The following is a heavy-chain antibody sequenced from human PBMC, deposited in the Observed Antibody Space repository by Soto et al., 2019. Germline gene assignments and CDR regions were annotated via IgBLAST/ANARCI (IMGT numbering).Heavy chain of an antibody. CDR2: ISAYNGNT. CDR3: AREVPGILTGYYSWFDP. J-gene: IGHJ5*02. Sequence: GASVKVSCKASGYTFTSYGISWVRQAPGQGLEWMGWISAYNGNTNYAQKLQGRVTMTTDTSTSTAYMELRSLRSDDTAVYYCAREVPGILTGYYSWFDPWGQGTLVTVSS. CDR1: GYTFTSYG. D-gene: IGHD3-9*01. V-gene: IGHV1-18*01.